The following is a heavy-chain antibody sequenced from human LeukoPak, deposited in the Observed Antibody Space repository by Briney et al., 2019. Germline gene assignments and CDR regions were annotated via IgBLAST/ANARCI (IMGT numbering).Heavy chain of an antibody. Sequence: ASVKVSCKVSGYTLTELSMHWVRQAPGKGLEWMGGFDPEDGETIYAQKFQGRVTMTTDTSTSTAYMELRSLRSDDTAVYYCARAEDLGKWDSGYHIDYWGQGTLVTVSS. CDR2: FDPEDGET. CDR3: ARAEDLGKWDSGYHIDY. J-gene: IGHJ4*02. V-gene: IGHV1-24*01. D-gene: IGHD5-12*01. CDR1: GYTLTELS.